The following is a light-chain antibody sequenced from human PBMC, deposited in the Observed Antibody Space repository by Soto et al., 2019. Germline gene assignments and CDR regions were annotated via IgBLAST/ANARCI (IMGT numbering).Light chain of an antibody. CDR1: SSNIGHNY. J-gene: IGLJ2*01. CDR2: DND. CDR3: GTWDNSLSAVV. V-gene: IGLV1-51*01. Sequence: QSVLTQPPSVSAAPGQKVTISCSGSSSNIGHNYVSWYQQLPGTAPKLLIYDNDKRPSGIPDRFSGSKSGTSATLGITGLQTGDEADYYCGTWDNSLSAVVFGGGTKLTVL.